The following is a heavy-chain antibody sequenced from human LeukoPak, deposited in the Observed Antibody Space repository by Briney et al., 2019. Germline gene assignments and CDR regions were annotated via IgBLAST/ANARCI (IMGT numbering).Heavy chain of an antibody. D-gene: IGHD5-12*01. CDR2: ISGSGGST. V-gene: IGHV3-23*01. Sequence: GGSLRLSCAASGFTFSSYAMSWVRQAPGKGLEWVSAISGSGGSTYYADSVKGRFTISRDNSKNTLYLQMNSLRAEDTAVYYCARDRGYSGYGSPFDYWGQGTLVTVSS. J-gene: IGHJ4*02. CDR3: ARDRGYSGYGSPFDY. CDR1: GFTFSSYA.